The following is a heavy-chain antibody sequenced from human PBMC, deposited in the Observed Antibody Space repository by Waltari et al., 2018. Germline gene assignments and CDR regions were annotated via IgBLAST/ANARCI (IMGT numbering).Heavy chain of an antibody. CDR1: GYTFTGYY. V-gene: IGHV1-2*02. CDR3: ARGEDDFWSGYYQLDFDY. J-gene: IGHJ4*02. Sequence: QVQLVQSGAEVKKPGASVKVSCKASGYTFTGYYMHWVRQAPGQGLEWMGWINPNRGGTNDAQKFQGRVTMTRDTSISTAYMELSRLRSDDTAVYYCARGEDDFWSGYYQLDFDYWGQGTLVTVSS. D-gene: IGHD3-3*01. CDR2: INPNRGGT.